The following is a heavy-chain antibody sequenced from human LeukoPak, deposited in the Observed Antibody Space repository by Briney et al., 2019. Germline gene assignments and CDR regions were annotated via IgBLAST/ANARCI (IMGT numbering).Heavy chain of an antibody. CDR3: ARDRHGDSSGYGYNWFDP. CDR2: IYHSGST. D-gene: IGHD3-22*01. Sequence: PSETLSLTCTVSGGSISSGGYYWSWIRQPPGKGLEWIGYIYHSGSTYYNPSLKSRVTISVDRSKNQFSLKLSSVTAADTAVYYCARDRHGDSSGYGYNWFDPWGQGTLVTVSS. CDR1: GGSISSGGYY. V-gene: IGHV4-30-2*01. J-gene: IGHJ5*02.